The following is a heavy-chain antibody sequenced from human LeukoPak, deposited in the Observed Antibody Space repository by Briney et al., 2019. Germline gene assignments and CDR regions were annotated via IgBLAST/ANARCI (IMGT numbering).Heavy chain of an antibody. D-gene: IGHD4-23*01. CDR1: GYIFTSYG. CDR3: ARDRHYGGVSN. CDR2: INTYNGDT. V-gene: IGHV1-18*01. Sequence: ASVKVSCKASGYIFTSYGISWVRQAPGQGLEWMGWINTYNGDTKYTQKFQGRVTMTTDTSTSTAYMELRSLRSDDTAVYYCARDRHYGGVSNWGQGTLVTVSS. J-gene: IGHJ4*02.